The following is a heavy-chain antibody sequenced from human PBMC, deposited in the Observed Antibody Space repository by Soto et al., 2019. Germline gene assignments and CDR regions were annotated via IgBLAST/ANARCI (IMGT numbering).Heavy chain of an antibody. D-gene: IGHD6-13*01. CDR2: IYYSGST. CDR3: ASSYSSSWYEGYYYMDV. J-gene: IGHJ6*03. CDR1: GGSISSSSYY. Sequence: SETLSLTCTVSGGSISSSSYYWGWIRQPPGKGLEWIGSIYYSGSTYYNPSLKSRVTISVDTSKNQFSLKLSSVTAADTAVYYCASSYSSSWYEGYYYMDVWGKGTTVTVSS. V-gene: IGHV4-39*01.